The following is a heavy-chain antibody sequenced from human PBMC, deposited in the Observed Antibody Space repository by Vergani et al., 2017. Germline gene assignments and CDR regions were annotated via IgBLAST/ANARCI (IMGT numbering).Heavy chain of an antibody. CDR2: IRSDESRR. CDR1: GFTFNSYG. Sequence: QVQLVESGGGVVQPGGSLRLSCAASGFTFNSYGMHWVRQAPGKGLEWVASIRSDESRRYYGDSMEGPFTISRDNAKNSLYLQMNSLRAEDTAVYHCARPSAPGDYDALDIWGQGTMVTVSS. D-gene: IGHD4-17*01. J-gene: IGHJ3*02. CDR3: ARPSAPGDYDALDI. V-gene: IGHV3-30*02.